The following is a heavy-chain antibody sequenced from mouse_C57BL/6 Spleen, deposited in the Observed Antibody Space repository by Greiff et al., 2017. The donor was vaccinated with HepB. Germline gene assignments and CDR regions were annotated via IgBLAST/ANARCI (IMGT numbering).Heavy chain of an antibody. CDR3: ARSLYDGYWYFDV. D-gene: IGHD2-3*01. J-gene: IGHJ1*03. Sequence: EVHLVESGGGLVQPGGSLSLSCAASGFTFTDYYMSWVRQPPGKALEWLGFIRNKANGYTTEYSASVKGRFTISRDNSQSILYLQMNALRAEDSATYYCARSLYDGYWYFDVWGTGTTVTVSS. V-gene: IGHV7-3*01. CDR1: GFTFTDYY. CDR2: IRNKANGYTT.